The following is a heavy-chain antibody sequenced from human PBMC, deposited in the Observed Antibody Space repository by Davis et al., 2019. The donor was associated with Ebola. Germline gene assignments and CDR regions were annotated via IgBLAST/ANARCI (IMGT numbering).Heavy chain of an antibody. CDR3: AGSSGWYWPSFDY. CDR1: GGSFSGYY. V-gene: IGHV4-34*01. CDR2: INHRGST. D-gene: IGHD6-19*01. Sequence: MPSETLSLTCAVYGGSFSGYYWSWIRQPPGKGLEWIGEINHRGSTNYNPSLKSRVTISVDTSKNQFSLKLSSVTAADTAVYYCAGSSGWYWPSFDYWGQGTLVTVSS. J-gene: IGHJ4*02.